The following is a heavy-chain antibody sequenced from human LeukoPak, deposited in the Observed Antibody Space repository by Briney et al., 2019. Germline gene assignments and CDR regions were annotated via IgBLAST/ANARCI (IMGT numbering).Heavy chain of an antibody. CDR2: INPNSGGT. Sequence: ASMKVSCKASGYTFTGYYMHWVRQAPGQGLEWMGWINPNSGGTNYARKFQGWVTMTRDTSISTAYMELSRLRSDDTAVYYCARGGYSSGWSVFDYWGQGTLVTVSS. CDR1: GYTFTGYY. J-gene: IGHJ4*02. D-gene: IGHD6-19*01. V-gene: IGHV1-2*04. CDR3: ARGGYSSGWSVFDY.